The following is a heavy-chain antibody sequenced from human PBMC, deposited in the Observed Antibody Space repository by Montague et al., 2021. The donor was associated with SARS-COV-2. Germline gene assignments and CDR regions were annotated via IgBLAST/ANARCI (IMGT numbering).Heavy chain of an antibody. Sequence: SETLSLTCTVSGDSVTGDNWSWIRHRQATGLDLIWYINYSRSTNYNPSLTLRVPTSIYTYTTHFSLKLSSVTAADTAVYYCERTGLGDYYILTGYTVNDFDVWGQGTMVTVSS. J-gene: IGHJ3*01. CDR2: INYSRST. D-gene: IGHD3-9*01. CDR3: ERTGLGDYYILTGYTVNDFDV. CDR1: GDSVTGDN. V-gene: IGHV4-59*02.